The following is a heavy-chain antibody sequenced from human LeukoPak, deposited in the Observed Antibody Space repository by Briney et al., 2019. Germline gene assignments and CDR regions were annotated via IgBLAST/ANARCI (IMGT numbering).Heavy chain of an antibody. D-gene: IGHD3-22*01. CDR1: GFTFSSYS. CDR3: ARESYYDSSGYELDY. CDR2: IYSGGST. Sequence: GGSLRLSCAASGFTFSSYSMNWVRQAPGKGLEWVSVIYSGGSTYYAGSVKGRFTISRDNSKNTLYLQMNSLRAEDTAVYFCARESYYDSSGYELDYWGQGTLVTVSS. V-gene: IGHV3-53*01. J-gene: IGHJ4*02.